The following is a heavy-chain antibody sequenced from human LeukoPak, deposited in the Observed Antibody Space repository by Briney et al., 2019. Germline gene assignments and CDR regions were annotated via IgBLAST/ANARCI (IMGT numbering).Heavy chain of an antibody. V-gene: IGHV3-53*05. J-gene: IGHJ4*02. CDR1: GFTVSSNY. D-gene: IGHD3-22*01. Sequence: GGSLRLSCAASGFTVSSNYMSWVRQAPGKGLEWVSVIYSGGSTYYADSVKGRFTISRDNSKNTLYLQMNSLRAEDTAVYYCVNGHYYDSSGYFGFDYWGQGTLVTVSS. CDR2: IYSGGST. CDR3: VNGHYYDSSGYFGFDY.